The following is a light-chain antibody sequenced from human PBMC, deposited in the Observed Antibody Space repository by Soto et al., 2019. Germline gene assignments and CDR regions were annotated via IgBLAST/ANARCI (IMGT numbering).Light chain of an antibody. CDR1: SSDVGRFNY. CDR3: NSYTTSKTVV. Sequence: QSALTQPASVSGSPGQSITFSCTGTSSDVGRFNYVSWHQQHPGKAPKLIIYDVSYRPSGVSDRFSASKSGNTASLTISGLQAEDEADYYCNSYTTSKTVVFGGGTKLTVL. V-gene: IGLV2-14*03. CDR2: DVS. J-gene: IGLJ2*01.